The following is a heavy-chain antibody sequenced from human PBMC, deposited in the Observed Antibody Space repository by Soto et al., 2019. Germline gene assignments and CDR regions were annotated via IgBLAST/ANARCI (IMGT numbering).Heavy chain of an antibody. Sequence: ASVKVSCKASGYTFTGYYMHWVRQAPGRGLEWTGWINPNSGGTNYAQKFQGWVTMTRDTSISTAYMELSRLRSDDTAVYYCARNHFSGWSRDGMDVWGQGTRVTVSS. CDR1: GYTFTGYY. J-gene: IGHJ6*02. CDR2: INPNSGGT. V-gene: IGHV1-2*04. D-gene: IGHD6-19*01. CDR3: ARNHFSGWSRDGMDV.